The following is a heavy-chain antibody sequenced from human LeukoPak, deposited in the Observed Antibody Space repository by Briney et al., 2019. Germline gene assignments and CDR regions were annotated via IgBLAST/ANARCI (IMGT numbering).Heavy chain of an antibody. J-gene: IGHJ4*02. CDR2: IWSDGSNK. CDR1: GFTFSTYG. V-gene: IGHV3-33*01. Sequence: GGSLRLSCAASGFTFSTYGMCWVRQAPGKGLEWVATIWSDGSNKYYADSVKGRFTISRDNSKNTLYLQMNSLRAEDTAVYYCASVCSGTSCHFDYWGRGTLVTVSS. D-gene: IGHD2-2*01. CDR3: ASVCSGTSCHFDY.